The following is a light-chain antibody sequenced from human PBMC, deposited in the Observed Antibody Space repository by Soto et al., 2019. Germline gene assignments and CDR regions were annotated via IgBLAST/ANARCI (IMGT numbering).Light chain of an antibody. CDR3: QQYGSSPSIT. V-gene: IGKV3-20*01. Sequence: IVLTQSPGTLSLSPGERATLSCSASQSVSSNYLAWYQQKPGQAPRLLIYAASSRATGIPDRFSGIGSGTDFTLTINRLEPEDFAVYYCQQYGSSPSITFGQGTRLEIK. CDR1: QSVSSNY. J-gene: IGKJ5*01. CDR2: AAS.